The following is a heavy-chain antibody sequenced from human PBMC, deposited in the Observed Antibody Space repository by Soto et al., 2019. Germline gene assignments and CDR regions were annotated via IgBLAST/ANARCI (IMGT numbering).Heavy chain of an antibody. D-gene: IGHD6-13*01. Sequence: GESLKISCKGSGYSFTSYWIAWVRQMPGKVLEWMGIIYPDDSDTRYNPSLKSRVTISVDTSKNQFSLKLDSVTAADTAVYYCARHAYGIAAGNYYGLDVWGQGTTVTVSS. CDR3: ARHAYGIAAGNYYGLDV. J-gene: IGHJ6*02. CDR1: GYSFTSYW. CDR2: IYPDDSDT. V-gene: IGHV5-51*01.